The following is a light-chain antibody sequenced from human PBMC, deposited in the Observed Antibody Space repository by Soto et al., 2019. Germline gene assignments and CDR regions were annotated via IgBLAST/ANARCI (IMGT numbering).Light chain of an antibody. V-gene: IGKV3-15*01. CDR2: GAS. Sequence: EIVMTQSPATLSVSPGERATLSCRASQSVDSYLAWYQQKHGQTPRLLLFGASTSASGIPARFSSSGSGSEDTLTSSILQDEHVAVYSCQQYSVWPLVTFGGGTKVEI. CDR1: QSVDSY. CDR3: QQYSVWPLVT. J-gene: IGKJ4*01.